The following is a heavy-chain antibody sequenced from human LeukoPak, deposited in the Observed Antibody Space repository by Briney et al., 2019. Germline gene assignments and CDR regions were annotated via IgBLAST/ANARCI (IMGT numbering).Heavy chain of an antibody. D-gene: IGHD6-13*01. CDR2: INTDGSST. CDR1: GFTFSSYW. V-gene: IGHV3-74*01. Sequence: GGSLRLSCVVSGFTFSSYWMHWVRQAPGKGLVWVSRINTDGSSTNYADSVKGRFTISRDNVKNTVYLQMSSLRAEDTAVYYCATPGIRDQYYFDLWGQETLVTVSS. J-gene: IGHJ4*02. CDR3: ATPGIRDQYYFDL.